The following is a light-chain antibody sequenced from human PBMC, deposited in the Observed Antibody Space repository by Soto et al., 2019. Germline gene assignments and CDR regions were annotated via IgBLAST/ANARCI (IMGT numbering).Light chain of an antibody. CDR1: SSDVGGYNY. CDR3: KSYTGINNGV. CDR2: EVN. V-gene: IGLV2-8*01. Sequence: QSALTQPPSASGSPGQAVTISCTGTSSDVGGYNYVSWYQQHPGKAPKVMIYEVNKRPSGVPDRFSGSKSGNTASLTISGLQAEDEADYYCKSYTGINNGVFGGGTQLPVL. J-gene: IGLJ3*02.